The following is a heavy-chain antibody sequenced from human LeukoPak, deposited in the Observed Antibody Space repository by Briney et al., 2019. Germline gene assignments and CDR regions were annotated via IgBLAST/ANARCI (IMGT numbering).Heavy chain of an antibody. CDR2: IYHSRST. D-gene: IGHD3-22*01. V-gene: IGHV4-38-2*02. CDR1: GYSISSGYY. CDR3: AREMKELEYYYDSSGLSHAFDI. Sequence: PSETLSLTCTGSGYSISSGYYWGWIRQPPGKGLEWIGSIYHSRSTYYNPSLKSRVTISVDTSKNQFSLKLSSVTAADTAVYYCAREMKELEYYYDSSGLSHAFDIWGQGTMVTVSS. J-gene: IGHJ3*02.